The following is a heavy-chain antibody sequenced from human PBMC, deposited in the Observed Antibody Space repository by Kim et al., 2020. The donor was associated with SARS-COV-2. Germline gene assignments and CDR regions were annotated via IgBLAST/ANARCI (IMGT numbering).Heavy chain of an antibody. V-gene: IGHV4-59*13. CDR3: AREGIWSHFDS. Sequence: SETLSLTCTASGGSISTYFWSWIRQPPGKGLEWIGYISYSGSTSYNPSLKSRVTISVDTSKNQFSLKLSSVTAADTAVYYCAREGIWSHFDSWGQGTLVTVSS. CDR2: ISYSGST. CDR1: GGSISTYF. D-gene: IGHD2-15*01. J-gene: IGHJ4*02.